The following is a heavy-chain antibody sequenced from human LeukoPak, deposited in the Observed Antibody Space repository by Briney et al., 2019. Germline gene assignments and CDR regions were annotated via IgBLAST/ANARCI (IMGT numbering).Heavy chain of an antibody. CDR1: GSTFSSYA. Sequence: GPSLSLSCAASGSTFSSYAMHWVRQAPGKGLEWVAVISYDGSNKYYADSVKGRFTISRDNSKNSLYLQMNSLRAEDTAVYYCARDFSIAAAGTTPWGQGTLVTVSS. CDR2: ISYDGSNK. V-gene: IGHV3-30*04. CDR3: ARDFSIAAAGTTP. J-gene: IGHJ5*02. D-gene: IGHD6-13*01.